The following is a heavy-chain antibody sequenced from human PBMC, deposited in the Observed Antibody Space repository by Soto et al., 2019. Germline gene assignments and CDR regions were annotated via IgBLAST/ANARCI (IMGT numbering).Heavy chain of an antibody. V-gene: IGHV1-58*02. CDR3: AAVVPPSGILERLGLDP. D-gene: IGHD3-3*01. Sequence: ASVKVSCKASGFTFTTSGIHWVRQARGQGLEWMGWIVVGSGDTKYNQKFQERVTLTRDMATDTAYMDLRSLTSADTAIYYCAAVVPPSGILERLGLDPWGQGTLVTVSS. CDR1: GFTFTTSG. J-gene: IGHJ5*02. CDR2: IVVGSGDT.